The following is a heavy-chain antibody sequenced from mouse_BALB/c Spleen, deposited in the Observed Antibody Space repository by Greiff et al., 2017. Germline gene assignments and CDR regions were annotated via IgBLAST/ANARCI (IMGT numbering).Heavy chain of an antibody. CDR3: ARGGYDGNYYAMDY. D-gene: IGHD2-14*01. CDR2: IDPYYGGT. CDR1: GYSFTGYN. V-gene: IGHV1-39*01. J-gene: IGHJ4*01. Sequence: EVKLVESGPELEKPGASVKISCKASGYSFTGYNMNWVKQSNGKSLEWIGNIDPYYGGTSYNQKFKGKATLTVDKSSSTAYMQLKSLTSEDSAVYYCARGGYDGNYYAMDYWGQGTSVTVSS.